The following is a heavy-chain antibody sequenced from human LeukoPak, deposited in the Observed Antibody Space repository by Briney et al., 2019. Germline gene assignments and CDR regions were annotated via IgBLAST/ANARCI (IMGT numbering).Heavy chain of an antibody. CDR3: ARARIAVAGRSNYYFDY. V-gene: IGHV3-53*04. J-gene: IGHJ4*02. CDR1: GFTVSSNY. D-gene: IGHD6-19*01. Sequence: GGSLRLSCAASGFTVSSNYMSWVRQAPGKGLEWVSVIYSGGSTYYADSVKGRFTISRHNSKNTLYLQMNSLRAEDTAVYYCARARIAVAGRSNYYFDYWGQGTPVTVSS. CDR2: IYSGGST.